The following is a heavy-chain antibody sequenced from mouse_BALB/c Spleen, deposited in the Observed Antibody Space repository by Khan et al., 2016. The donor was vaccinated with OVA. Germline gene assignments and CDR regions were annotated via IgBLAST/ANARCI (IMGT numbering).Heavy chain of an antibody. CDR2: IWGDGST. Sequence: QVQLMESGPGLVAPSQSLSITCTVSGFSLTSYAVSWVRQPPGKGLEWMGVIWGDGSTNCNADLKSRLNISKDNSKSKDFLKHNRLQTDETATYYCATYGRSWWGNLYFDGWVAGTPVPVSS. D-gene: IGHD1-1*01. CDR3: ATYGRSWWGNLYFDG. V-gene: IGHV2-3*01. J-gene: IGHJ1*01. CDR1: GFSLTSYA.